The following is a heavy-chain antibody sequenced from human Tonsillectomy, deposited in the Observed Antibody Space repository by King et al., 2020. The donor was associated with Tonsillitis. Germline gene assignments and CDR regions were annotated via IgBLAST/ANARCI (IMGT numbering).Heavy chain of an antibody. J-gene: IGHJ4*02. Sequence: VQLVESGGGVVQPGRSLRLSCAPSEFTFSSYGMHWVRQAPGKGLEWVAVIWNDGRNKWYADSVKGRLTISRDDSKNTLYLQMNSLRAEDTAVYYCARSITGSTRGIDYWGQGTLVTVSS. CDR3: ARSITGSTRGIDY. CDR1: EFTFSSYG. V-gene: IGHV3-33*01. CDR2: IWNDGRNK. D-gene: IGHD1-20*01.